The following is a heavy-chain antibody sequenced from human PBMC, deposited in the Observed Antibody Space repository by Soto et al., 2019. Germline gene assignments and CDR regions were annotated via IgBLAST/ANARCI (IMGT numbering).Heavy chain of an antibody. V-gene: IGHV1-18*01. D-gene: IGHD2-21*02. CDR1: GSTFTTYG. Sequence: APVKVSCKASGSTFTTYGISWVRQAPGQGMEWMGWISAYNGNTNYAQNLQGRVTMSTDTSTRTAYMELRSLRSDDTAVYYCASDRLRKTATSSYNYFGTDVWGQAATGTVAS. CDR3: ASDRLRKTATSSYNYFGTDV. J-gene: IGHJ6*02. CDR2: ISAYNGNT.